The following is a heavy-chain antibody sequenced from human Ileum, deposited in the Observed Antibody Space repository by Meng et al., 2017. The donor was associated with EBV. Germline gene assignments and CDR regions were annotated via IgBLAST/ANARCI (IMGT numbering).Heavy chain of an antibody. CDR2: IYHSGST. CDR1: GGSISSSIV. D-gene: IGHD6-19*01. J-gene: IGHJ4*02. Sequence: QVQLPESGLGLVQLSGTLSLTCAGSGGSISSSIVWSWGRRPPGKGVEWIGEIYHSGSTNYNPSLKNRVTMSVDKSKNQFSLNLSSVIAADTAVYYCARVGQWLPIDYWGQGTLVTVSS. V-gene: IGHV4-4*02. CDR3: ARVGQWLPIDY.